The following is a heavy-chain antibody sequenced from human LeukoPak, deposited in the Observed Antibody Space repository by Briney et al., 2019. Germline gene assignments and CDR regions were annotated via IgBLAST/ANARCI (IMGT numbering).Heavy chain of an antibody. V-gene: IGHV3-48*01. J-gene: IGHJ3*02. Sequence: GGSLRLSCAASGFTFSSYSMNWVRQAPGKGLEWVSYISSSSSTIYYADSVKGRFTISRDNAKNSLYLQMNSLRAEDTAVYYRARDRAGSGYHDAFDIWGQGTMVTVSS. CDR2: ISSSSSTI. CDR1: GFTFSSYS. D-gene: IGHD3-22*01. CDR3: ARDRAGSGYHDAFDI.